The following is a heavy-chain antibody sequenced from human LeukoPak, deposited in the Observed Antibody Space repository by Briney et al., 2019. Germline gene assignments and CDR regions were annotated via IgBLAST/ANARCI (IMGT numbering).Heavy chain of an antibody. J-gene: IGHJ6*02. CDR1: GFTFSTYG. V-gene: IGHV3-33*01. D-gene: IGHD3-3*01. CDR3: ARGKIRMLGYYGYYYGMDV. Sequence: GRSLRLSCAASGFTFSTYGMHWVRQAPGKGLEWLAVIWYDGHREYYEDSVKDRFTISGDKPKNTVYLQVNSLRGEDTAVYYCARGKIRMLGYYGYYYGMDVWGQGTTVSVSS. CDR2: IWYDGHRE.